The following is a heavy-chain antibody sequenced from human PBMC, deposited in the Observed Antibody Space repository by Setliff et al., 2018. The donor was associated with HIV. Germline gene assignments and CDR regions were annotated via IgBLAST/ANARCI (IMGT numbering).Heavy chain of an antibody. J-gene: IGHJ5*02. CDR3: ARRHRIGSTNGLFDT. D-gene: IGHD2-2*01. Sequence: GESLKISCKASGYTFMSYWIGWVRQVPGKGLEWVGIIYPGDFETRYGPSFRGQVTISVQKSLNTAYLQWTVLKASDTAMYYCARRHRIGSTNGLFDTWGQGTLVTVSS. V-gene: IGHV5-51*01. CDR2: IYPGDFET. CDR1: GYTFMSYW.